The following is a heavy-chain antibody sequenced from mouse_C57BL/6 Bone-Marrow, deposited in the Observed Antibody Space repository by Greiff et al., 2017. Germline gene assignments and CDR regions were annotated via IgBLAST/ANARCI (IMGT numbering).Heavy chain of an antibody. CDR2: LYPRSGNT. D-gene: IGHD1-1*01. V-gene: IGHV1-81*01. CDR1: GYTFTSYG. J-gene: IGHJ2*01. CDR3: ARWGTTVVADY. Sequence: VQRVESGAELARPGASVKLSCKASGYTFTSYGISWVKHRTGPGLEWIGELYPRSGNTYYNEKFKGKATLTADKSSSTAYMELRSLTSEDSAVYFCARWGTTVVADYWGQGTTLTVSS.